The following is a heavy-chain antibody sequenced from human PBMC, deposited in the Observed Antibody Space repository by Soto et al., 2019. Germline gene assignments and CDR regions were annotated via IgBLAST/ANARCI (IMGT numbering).Heavy chain of an antibody. CDR1: GYTFTSYG. Sequence: ASVKVSCKASGYTFTSYGISWVRQAPGQGLEWMGWISAYNGNTNYAQKLQGRVTMTTDTSTSTAYMELRSLRSDDTAVYYWARDKRAPDIVVVPAAMRFDPWGQGTLVTVSS. J-gene: IGHJ5*02. V-gene: IGHV1-18*01. CDR2: ISAYNGNT. CDR3: ARDKRAPDIVVVPAAMRFDP. D-gene: IGHD2-2*01.